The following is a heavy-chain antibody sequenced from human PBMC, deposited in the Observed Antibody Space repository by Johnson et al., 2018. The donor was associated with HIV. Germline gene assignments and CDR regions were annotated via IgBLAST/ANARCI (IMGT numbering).Heavy chain of an antibody. CDR1: GFTFSDYY. Sequence: QVQLVESGGGLVKPGGSLRLSCAASGFTFSDYYMSWIRQAPGKGLEWVAFIRYDGSNKYNADSVKGRFTISRDNSKNTLYLQMNSLRAEDTAVYYCARGGNELEDLDAFDIWGQGTMVTVSS. J-gene: IGHJ3*02. CDR3: ARGGNELEDLDAFDI. V-gene: IGHV3-30*02. CDR2: IRYDGSNK. D-gene: IGHD1-26*01.